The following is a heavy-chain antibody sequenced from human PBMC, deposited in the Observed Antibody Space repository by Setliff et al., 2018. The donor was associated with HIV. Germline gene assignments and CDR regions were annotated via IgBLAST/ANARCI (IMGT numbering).Heavy chain of an antibody. CDR2: NYTSGRT. CDR3: ASLFHDTSAPWLYYFDY. CDR1: GGSISSGSHY. V-gene: IGHV4-61*02. Sequence: SETMSLTCTVSGGSISSGSHYWSWIRQPAGKGLEWIGLNYTSGRTNYNPSLKSRVTISVDRSKNQFSLNLSSVTASDTALYYCASLFHDTSAPWLYYFDYWGQGTLVTVSS. D-gene: IGHD3-22*01. J-gene: IGHJ4*02.